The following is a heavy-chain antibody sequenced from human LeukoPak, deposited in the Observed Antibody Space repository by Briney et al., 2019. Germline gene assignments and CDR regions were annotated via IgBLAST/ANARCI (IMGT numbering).Heavy chain of an antibody. J-gene: IGHJ4*02. D-gene: IGHD6-19*01. CDR1: GFTFSSYA. V-gene: IGHV3-23*01. CDR2: ISGSGGST. CDR3: AKDFSSGWYVSFDY. Sequence: SGGSLRLSCAASGFTFSSYAMSWVRQAPGKGLEWVSAISGSGGSTYYADSVKGRFTISRDNSKNTLYLQMNSLRAEDTAVYYCAKDFSSGWYVSFDYWGQGTLVTVSS.